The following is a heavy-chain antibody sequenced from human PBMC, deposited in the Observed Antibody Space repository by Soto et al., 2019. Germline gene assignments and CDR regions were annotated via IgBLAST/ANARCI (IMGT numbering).Heavy chain of an antibody. CDR3: ARRPREQRLVLYYYGMDV. D-gene: IGHD6-13*01. V-gene: IGHV6-1*01. Sequence: SQTLSLTCAISGDSVPSNSAAWNWIRQSPSRGLEWLGRTYYRSKWYNDYAVSVKSRITINPDTSKNQFSLQLNSVTPEDTAVYYSARRPREQRLVLYYYGMDVWGQGTTVTVSS. CDR2: TYYRSKWYN. J-gene: IGHJ6*02. CDR1: GDSVPSNSAA.